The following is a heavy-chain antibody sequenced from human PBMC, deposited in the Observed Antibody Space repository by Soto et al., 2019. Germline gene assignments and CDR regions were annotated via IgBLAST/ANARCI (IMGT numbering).Heavy chain of an antibody. CDR2: IIPIFGTA. CDR3: ARGDDFWSGYTDYYYGMDV. D-gene: IGHD3-3*01. V-gene: IGHV1-69*13. CDR1: GGTFSSYA. J-gene: IGHJ6*02. Sequence: SVKVSCKASGGTFSSYAISWVRQAPGQGLEWMGGIIPIFGTANYAQKFQGRVTITADESTSTAYMELSSLRSEDTAVYYCARGDDFWSGYTDYYYGMDVWGQGTTVTVSS.